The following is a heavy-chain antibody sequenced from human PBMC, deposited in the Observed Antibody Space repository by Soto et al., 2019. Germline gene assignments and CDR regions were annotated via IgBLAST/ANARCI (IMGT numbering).Heavy chain of an antibody. CDR3: TKRATTVPTPGNYFDS. D-gene: IGHD1-1*01. J-gene: IGHJ4*02. CDR1: GFTFSDYS. CDR2: LTRGGTS. V-gene: IGHV3-23*01. Sequence: LRLSCAASGFTFSDYSMSWVRQTPERGLEWVSTLTRGGTSYYADSVQGRFTISRDNSQNTVSLQMHSLRAEDTALYYCTKRATTVPTPGNYFDSWGQGTLVTVSS.